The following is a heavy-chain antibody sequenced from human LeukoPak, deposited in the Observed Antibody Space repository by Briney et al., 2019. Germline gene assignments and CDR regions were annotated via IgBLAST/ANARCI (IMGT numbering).Heavy chain of an antibody. D-gene: IGHD1-1*01. CDR1: GFTFSSYA. CDR3: ARVGTTGTFDY. Sequence: GRPLRLSCAASGFTFSSYAMHWVRQAPGKGLEWVANIKQDGSEKYYVDSVKGRFTISRDNAKNSLYLQMNSLRAEDAAVYYCARVGTTGTFDYWGQGTLVTVSS. J-gene: IGHJ4*02. V-gene: IGHV3-7*01. CDR2: IKQDGSEK.